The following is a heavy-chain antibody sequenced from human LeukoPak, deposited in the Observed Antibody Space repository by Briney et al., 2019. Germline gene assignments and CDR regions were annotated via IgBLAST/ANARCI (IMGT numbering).Heavy chain of an antibody. CDR1: GFTFSNYW. V-gene: IGHV3-74*01. CDR2: VNNEGTGT. CDR3: VGFYSGMDV. J-gene: IGHJ6*02. Sequence: GGSLRLSCAASGFTFSNYWMHWVRQAPGRGLVWVSRVNNEGTGTTYADSVKGRFTISRDNAKNTLYLQMNSLRVEDTAVYYCVGFYSGMDVWGQGTTVTVSS.